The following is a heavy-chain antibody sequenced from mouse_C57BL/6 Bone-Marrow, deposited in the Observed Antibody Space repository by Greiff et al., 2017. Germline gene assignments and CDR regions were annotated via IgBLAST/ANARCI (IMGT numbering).Heavy chain of an antibody. CDR3: ARRDWDVVDY. V-gene: IGHV1-54*01. CDR2: INPGSGGT. Sequence: QVQLQQSGAELVRPGTSVKVSCKASGYAFTNYLIEWVKQRPGQGLEWIGVINPGSGGTNYNEKFKGKATLTADKSSSTAYMQLSSLTSEDSAVYFCARRDWDVVDYWAKAPLSQSPQ. D-gene: IGHD4-1*01. CDR1: GYAFTNYL. J-gene: IGHJ2*01.